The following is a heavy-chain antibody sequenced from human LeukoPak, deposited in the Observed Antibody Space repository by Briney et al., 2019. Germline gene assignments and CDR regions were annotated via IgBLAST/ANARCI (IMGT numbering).Heavy chain of an antibody. CDR3: ASSTQPPYDLWSGYYPAAPFDP. Sequence: ASVKVSCKASGYTFTSYDINWVRQATGQGLEWMGWMNPNSGNTGYAQKFQGRVTMTRNTSISTAYMELSSLRSEDTAVYYCASSTQPPYDLWSGYYPAAPFDPWGQGTLVTVSS. CDR2: MNPNSGNT. D-gene: IGHD3-3*01. CDR1: GYTFTSYD. J-gene: IGHJ5*02. V-gene: IGHV1-8*01.